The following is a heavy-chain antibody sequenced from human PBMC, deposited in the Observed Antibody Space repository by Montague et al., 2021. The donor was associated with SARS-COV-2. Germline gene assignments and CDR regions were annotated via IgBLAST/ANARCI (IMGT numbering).Heavy chain of an antibody. CDR2: SGGT. CDR3: ARDFDY. V-gene: IGHV4-59*01. Sequence: SGGTNYTPSRKSGVTLSVDTSKNQFSLKRSSMNAADTAVYYCARDFDYWGQGTLFTVSS. J-gene: IGHJ4*02.